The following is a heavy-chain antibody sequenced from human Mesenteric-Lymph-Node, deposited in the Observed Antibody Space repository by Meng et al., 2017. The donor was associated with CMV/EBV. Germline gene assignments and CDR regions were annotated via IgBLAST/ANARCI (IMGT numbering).Heavy chain of an antibody. CDR3: ARHYFSSTFYSVDY. V-gene: IGHV5-51*01. J-gene: IGHJ4*02. Sequence: GESLKISCQGSGYSFTSYWIGWVRQMPGKGLEWMGIIYPGDSDTSYSPSFQGQVTISADKSINTAYLQWSSLKASDTAMYYCARHYFSSTFYSVDYWGQGTLVTVSS. CDR1: GYSFTSYW. CDR2: IYPGDSDT. D-gene: IGHD2/OR15-2a*01.